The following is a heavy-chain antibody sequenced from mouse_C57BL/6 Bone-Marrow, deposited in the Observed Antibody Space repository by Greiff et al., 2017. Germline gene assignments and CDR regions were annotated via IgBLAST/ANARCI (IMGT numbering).Heavy chain of an antibody. CDR1: GYTFTSYW. CDR3: ASLYYYGSKGGY. V-gene: IGHV1-64*01. Sequence: QVQLQQPGAELVKPGASVKLSCKASGYTFTSYWMHWVKQRPGQGLEWIGMIHPNSGSTNYNEKFKSKATLTVDKSSSTAYMQLSSLTSEDSAVYYGASLYYYGSKGGYWGQGTTLTVSS. J-gene: IGHJ2*01. D-gene: IGHD1-1*01. CDR2: IHPNSGST.